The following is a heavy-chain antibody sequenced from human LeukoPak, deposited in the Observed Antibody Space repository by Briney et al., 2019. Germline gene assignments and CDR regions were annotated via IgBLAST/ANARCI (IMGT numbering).Heavy chain of an antibody. CDR2: FDPEDGET. Sequence: ASVKVSCKVSGYTLTELSMHWVRQAPGKGLEWMGGFDPEDGETIYAQKFQGRVTMTEDTSTDTAYMELSSLRSEDTAVYYCATSPGYYYDSSRFDYWGQGTLVTVSS. CDR3: ATSPGYYYDSSRFDY. J-gene: IGHJ4*02. CDR1: GYTLTELS. D-gene: IGHD3-22*01. V-gene: IGHV1-24*01.